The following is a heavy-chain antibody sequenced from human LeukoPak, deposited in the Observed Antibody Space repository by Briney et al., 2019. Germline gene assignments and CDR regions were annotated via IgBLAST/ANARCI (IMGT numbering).Heavy chain of an antibody. CDR1: GFTFSSYW. CDR3: AREGTSGYYYSFDY. V-gene: IGHV3-74*01. D-gene: IGHD3-22*01. CDR2: INSDGSSI. J-gene: IGHJ4*02. Sequence: GGSLRLSCGASGFTFSSYWMHWVRQAPGKGPVWVSRINSDGSSISYADSVKGRFTISRDNAKNTLYLQMNSLRAEDTAVYYCAREGTSGYYYSFDYWGQGTLVTVSS.